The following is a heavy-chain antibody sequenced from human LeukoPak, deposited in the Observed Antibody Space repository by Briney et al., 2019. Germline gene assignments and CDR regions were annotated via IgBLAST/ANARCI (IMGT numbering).Heavy chain of an antibody. CDR3: ARDGVAAAATAPFDY. D-gene: IGHD6-13*01. J-gene: IGHJ4*02. CDR1: GFTFSSYG. Sequence: GGSLRLSCAASGFTFSSYGMHWVRQAPGKGLEWVSSISSSSSYIYYADSVKGRFTISRDNAKNSLYLQMNSLRAEDTAVYYCARDGVAAAATAPFDYWGQGTLVTVSS. V-gene: IGHV3-21*01. CDR2: ISSSSSYI.